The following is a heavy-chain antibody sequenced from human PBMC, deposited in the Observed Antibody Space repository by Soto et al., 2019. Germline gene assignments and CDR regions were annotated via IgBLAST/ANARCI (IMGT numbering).Heavy chain of an antibody. CDR2: ISGSGGST. D-gene: IGHD6-13*01. J-gene: IGHJ4*02. CDR3: AKDQGSSWYEIDY. CDR1: GFTFSNYA. Sequence: EVQLLESGGGLVQPGGSLSLSCEASGFTFSNYAVTWVRQAPGKGLEWVSTISGSGGSTYYADSVKGRFTISRDNSKNTLYLQMNRLRAEDTAVYYCAKDQGSSWYEIDYWGQGTLVTVSS. V-gene: IGHV3-23*01.